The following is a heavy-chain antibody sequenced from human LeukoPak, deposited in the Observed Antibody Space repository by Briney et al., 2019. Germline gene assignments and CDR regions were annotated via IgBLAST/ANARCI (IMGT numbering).Heavy chain of an antibody. J-gene: IGHJ3*02. CDR3: ADSSKVGSDAFDI. Sequence: SVKVSCKASGGTFSSYAISWVRQAPGQGLEWMGRIIPILGIANYAQKFQGRVTITADKSTSTAYMELSSLRSEDTAVYYCADSSKVGSDAFDIWGRGTMVTVSS. CDR2: IIPILGIA. V-gene: IGHV1-69*04. CDR1: GGTFSSYA. D-gene: IGHD1-26*01.